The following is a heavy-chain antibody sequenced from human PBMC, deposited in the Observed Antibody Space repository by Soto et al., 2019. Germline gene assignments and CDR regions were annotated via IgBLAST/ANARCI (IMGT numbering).Heavy chain of an antibody. CDR3: ARRYGGTFDY. V-gene: IGHV4-59*08. D-gene: IGHD2-15*01. Sequence: QVQLQESGPGLVKPSETLSLTCTVSGGSISSYYWSWIRQPPGKGLEWIGYLYYSGSTNYNHSLKGRVPISVDTAKNQFSLKLSSVAAADTAVYYCARRYGGTFDYWGQGTLVTVSS. J-gene: IGHJ4*02. CDR1: GGSISSYY. CDR2: LYYSGST.